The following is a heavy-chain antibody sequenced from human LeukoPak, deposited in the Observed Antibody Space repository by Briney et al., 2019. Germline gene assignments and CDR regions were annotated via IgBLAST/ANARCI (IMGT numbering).Heavy chain of an antibody. Sequence: GRSLRLSCEASGFTFSSHGMYWVRQAPGKGLEWVALIWYDGSNKHYADSVKGRFTISRDNPNNTLYLQMNSLRAEDTAVYYCARSGRGYYDSLDHWGQGDLVTVSS. D-gene: IGHD3-22*01. V-gene: IGHV3-33*07. CDR1: GFTFSSHG. CDR3: ARSGRGYYDSLDH. J-gene: IGHJ4*02. CDR2: IWYDGSNK.